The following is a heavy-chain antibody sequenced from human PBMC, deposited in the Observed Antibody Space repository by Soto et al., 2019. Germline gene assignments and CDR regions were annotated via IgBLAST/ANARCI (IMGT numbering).Heavy chain of an antibody. J-gene: IGHJ2*01. V-gene: IGHV3-33*01. CDR3: ARAGSSSSRWYFDL. CDR1: GFTFSSYG. CDR2: IWYDGSNK. Sequence: GGSLRLSCAASGFTFSSYGMHWVRQAPGKGLEWVAVIWYDGSNKYYADSVKGRFTISRDNSKNTLYLQMNSLRAEDTAVYYCARAGSSSSRWYFDLWGRGTLVTVSS. D-gene: IGHD6-6*01.